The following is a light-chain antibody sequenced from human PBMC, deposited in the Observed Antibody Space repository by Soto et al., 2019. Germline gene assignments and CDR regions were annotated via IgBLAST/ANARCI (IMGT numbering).Light chain of an antibody. CDR3: SAYTSSSTLYV. V-gene: IGLV2-14*01. Sequence: QSVLTQPASVSGSPGQSITISCTGTSSDVGGYNYVSWYQQHPGKAPKLMIYDVSNRPSGVSNRFSGSKSGNTASLTISGRQAEDAADYSCSAYTSSSTLYVFGTGTKLTVL. CDR2: DVS. CDR1: SSDVGGYNY. J-gene: IGLJ1*01.